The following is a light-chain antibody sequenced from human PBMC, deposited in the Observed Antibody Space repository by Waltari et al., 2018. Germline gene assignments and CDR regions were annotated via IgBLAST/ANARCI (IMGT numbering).Light chain of an antibody. CDR2: SNN. CDR1: SSHIGSNT. V-gene: IGLV1-44*01. Sequence: QSVLTQPPSASGTHGQRVTISCSGSSSHIGSNTVNWYQQLPGTAPKLLIYSNNQRPSGVPDRFSGSKSGTSASLAISGLQSEDEADYYCAAWDDSLNGWVFGGGTKLTVL. CDR3: AAWDDSLNGWV. J-gene: IGLJ3*02.